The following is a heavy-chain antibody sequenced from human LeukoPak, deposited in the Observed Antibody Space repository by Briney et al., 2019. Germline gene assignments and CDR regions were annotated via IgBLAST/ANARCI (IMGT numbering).Heavy chain of an antibody. CDR2: IYYSDVA. CDR1: GGSISHYY. J-gene: IGHJ3*01. V-gene: IGHV4-59*01. D-gene: IGHD6-6*01. Sequence: SETLSLTCTVSGGSISHYYWTWIRQPPGKGLEWIGYIYYSDVANYNPSLKSRVTISVDTSKNQFSLKLSSVTAADTAVYYCARGPSEYSSSSDTFDVWGQGTMVTVSS. CDR3: ARGPSEYSSSSDTFDV.